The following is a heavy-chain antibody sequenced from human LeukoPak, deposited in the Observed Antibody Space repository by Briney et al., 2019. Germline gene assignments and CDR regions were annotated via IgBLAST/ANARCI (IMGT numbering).Heavy chain of an antibody. J-gene: IGHJ6*02. V-gene: IGHV1-69*13. CDR1: GGTFSSYA. D-gene: IGHD3-22*01. CDR2: IIPIFGTA. Sequence: SVKVSCKASGGTFSSYAISWVRQAPGQGLEWMGGIIPIFGTANYAQKFQGRVTITADESTSTANMELSSLRSEDTAVYYCARQTMIVVVTEYYYYGMDVWGQGTRSPSP. CDR3: ARQTMIVVVTEYYYYGMDV.